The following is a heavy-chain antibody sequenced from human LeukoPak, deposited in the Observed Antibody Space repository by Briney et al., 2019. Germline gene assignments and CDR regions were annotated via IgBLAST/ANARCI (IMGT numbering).Heavy chain of an antibody. CDR1: GFTFSSYA. J-gene: IGHJ5*02. Sequence: GGSLRLSCAASGFTFSSYAMSWVRQAPGKGLEWVSAISGSGGSTYYADSVKGRFTISRDNSKNTLYLQMNSLRAEDTAVYYCARDSYVAQLARDGHNWFDPWGQGTLVTVSS. CDR3: ARDSYVAQLARDGHNWFDP. CDR2: ISGSGGST. V-gene: IGHV3-23*01. D-gene: IGHD1-1*01.